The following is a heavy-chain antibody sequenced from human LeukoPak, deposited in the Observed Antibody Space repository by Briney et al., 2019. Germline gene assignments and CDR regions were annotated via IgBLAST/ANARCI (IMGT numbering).Heavy chain of an antibody. Sequence: GGSLRLSCAASGFTFSNYAMSWVRQAPGKGLEWVSSISGGGGSTYYADSVKGRFTISRDNSKNTLYLQMNSLRAEDTAVYYCAKNLVKRTTGIAVAGTRRTLDYWGQGTLVTVSS. CDR2: ISGGGGST. CDR3: AKNLVKRTTGIAVAGTRRTLDY. V-gene: IGHV3-23*01. D-gene: IGHD6-19*01. J-gene: IGHJ4*02. CDR1: GFTFSNYA.